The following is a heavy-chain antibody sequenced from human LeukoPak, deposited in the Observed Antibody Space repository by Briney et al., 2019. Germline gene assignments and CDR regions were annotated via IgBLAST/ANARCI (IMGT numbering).Heavy chain of an antibody. CDR3: ARQRGSGSYLGWFDP. Sequence: SETLSLTCTVSGGSISSYYWSWIRQPPGKGLEWIGYIYYSGSTNYNPSPKSRVTISVDTSKNQFSLKLSSVTAADTAVYYCARQRGSGSYLGWFDPWGQGTLVTVSS. D-gene: IGHD3-10*01. V-gene: IGHV4-59*08. J-gene: IGHJ5*02. CDR2: IYYSGST. CDR1: GGSISSYY.